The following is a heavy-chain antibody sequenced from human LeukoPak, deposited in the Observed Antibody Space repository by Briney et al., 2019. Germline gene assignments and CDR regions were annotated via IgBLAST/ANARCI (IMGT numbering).Heavy chain of an antibody. CDR2: ISSSSSTI. CDR1: GFTFSIYS. V-gene: IGHV3-48*01. J-gene: IGHJ6*03. D-gene: IGHD1-26*01. CDR3: ARGSRSYYGYYYYYMHV. Sequence: PGGSLRLSWAASGFTFSIYSMNWVRQAPGKGLEWVSYISSSSSTIYYADSVKGRFTISRDNTKNSLYLQVNSVRAEDTAVYYCARGSRSYYGYYYYYMHVWGKGTTVTVSS.